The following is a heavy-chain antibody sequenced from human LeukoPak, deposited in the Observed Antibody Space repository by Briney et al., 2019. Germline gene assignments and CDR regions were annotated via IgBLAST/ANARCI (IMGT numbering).Heavy chain of an antibody. D-gene: IGHD4-23*01. CDR3: ARGRPHGNDY. J-gene: IGHJ4*02. Sequence: GGSLRLSCAASGFTFNSYGMHWVRQAPEKGLVWVSRIASDGSSTTYADSVKGRFSISRDNAKNTLYLQMNSLRVEDTAVYYCARGRPHGNDYWGQGTLVTVSS. V-gene: IGHV3-74*01. CDR1: GFTFNSYG. CDR2: IASDGSST.